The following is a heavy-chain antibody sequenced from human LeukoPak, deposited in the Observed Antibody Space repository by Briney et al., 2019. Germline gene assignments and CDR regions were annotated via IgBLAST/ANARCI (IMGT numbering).Heavy chain of an antibody. D-gene: IGHD3-9*01. V-gene: IGHV3-48*01. CDR3: ARDHYDILTGYYAYYYYYYMDV. CDR2: ISASSNII. J-gene: IGHJ6*03. CDR1: GFTFSSYS. Sequence: PGGSLRLSCAASGFTFSSYSMNWVRQAPGKGLEWVSYISASSNIIYYADSVKGRFTISRDDAKNSLYLQMNSLRAEDTAVYYCARDHYDILTGYYAYYYYYYMDVWGKGTTVTVSS.